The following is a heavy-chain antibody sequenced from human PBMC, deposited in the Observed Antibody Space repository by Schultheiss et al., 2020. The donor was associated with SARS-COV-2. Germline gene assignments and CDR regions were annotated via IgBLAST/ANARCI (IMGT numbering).Heavy chain of an antibody. CDR3: ARDGSGGWHFDL. CDR1: GFTVSSNY. Sequence: ESLKLSCAASGFTVSSNYMSWVRQAPGKGLEWVANIKQDGSEIYYVDSVKGRFTISRDNAKNSLDMQMNSLRVEDTAVYYCARDGSGGWHFDLWGRGTLVTVSS. D-gene: IGHD6-25*01. CDR2: IKQDGSEI. J-gene: IGHJ2*01. V-gene: IGHV3-7*01.